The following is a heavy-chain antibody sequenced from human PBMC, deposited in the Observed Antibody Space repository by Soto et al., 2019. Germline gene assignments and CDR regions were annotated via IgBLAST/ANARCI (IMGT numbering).Heavy chain of an antibody. CDR3: ARGGVAAAGTSSPYYYCMDV. Sequence: GASVKVSCKASGGTFSSYAISWVRQAPGQGLEWMGGIIPIFGTANYAQKFQGRVTITADKSTSTAYMELSSLRSEDTAVYYCARGGVAAAGTSSPYYYCMDVWGQGTTVTVSS. CDR2: IIPIFGTA. J-gene: IGHJ6*02. V-gene: IGHV1-69*06. CDR1: GGTFSSYA. D-gene: IGHD6-13*01.